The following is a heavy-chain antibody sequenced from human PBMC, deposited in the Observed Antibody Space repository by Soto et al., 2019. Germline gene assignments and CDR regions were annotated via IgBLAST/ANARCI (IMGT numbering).Heavy chain of an antibody. CDR2: ISAYNGNT. CDR1: GYIFTSYG. Sequence: GASVKVSCNASGYIFTSYGISWVRQAPGQGLEWMGWISAYNGNTNYAQKLQGRVTMTTDTSTSTAYMELRSLRSDDTAVYYCARRSIAVAVNWFDPWGQGTLVTVSS. CDR3: ARRSIAVAVNWFDP. D-gene: IGHD6-19*01. J-gene: IGHJ5*02. V-gene: IGHV1-18*01.